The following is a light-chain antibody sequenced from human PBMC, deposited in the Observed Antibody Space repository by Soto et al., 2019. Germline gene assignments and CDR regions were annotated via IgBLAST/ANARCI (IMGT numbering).Light chain of an antibody. CDR1: QHISTY. CDR3: QQSSTIPRT. V-gene: IGKV1-39*01. Sequence: DIQMTQSPSSLSASVGDRVTISCRSSQHISTYLNWYQHKHGKAPKLLVYAASTLQSGVPSRFSGSGSGTDFRLTSSRLPPEDFATYYCQQSSTIPRTFGQGTKVDLK. J-gene: IGKJ1*01. CDR2: AAS.